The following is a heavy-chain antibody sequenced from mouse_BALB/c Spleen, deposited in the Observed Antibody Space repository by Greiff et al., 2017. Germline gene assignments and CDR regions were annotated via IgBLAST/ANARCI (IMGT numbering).Heavy chain of an antibody. CDR3: ARVRLLRIGYAMDY. V-gene: IGHV14-3*02. CDR2: IDPANGNT. J-gene: IGHJ4*01. D-gene: IGHD2-3*01. Sequence: EVQLQQSGAELVKPGASVKLSCTASGFNIKDTYMHWVKQRPEQGLEWIGRIDPANGNTKYDPKFQGKATITADTSSNTAYLQLSSLTSEGTAVYYCARVRLLRIGYAMDYWGQGTSVTVSS. CDR1: GFNIKDTY.